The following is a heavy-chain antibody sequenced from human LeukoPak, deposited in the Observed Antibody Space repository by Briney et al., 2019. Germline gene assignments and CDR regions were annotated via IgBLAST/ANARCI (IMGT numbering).Heavy chain of an antibody. CDR1: GGSISSYY. Sequence: SETLSLTCTVSGGSISSYYWTWIRQPPGKGLEWIGYIYDSGITNYNPSLKSRVTISVDTSKNQFSLKLSSVTAADTAVYYCARGGWNKFDYWGQGTLVTVSS. J-gene: IGHJ4*02. D-gene: IGHD3-22*01. CDR2: IYDSGIT. CDR3: ARGGWNKFDY. V-gene: IGHV4-59*01.